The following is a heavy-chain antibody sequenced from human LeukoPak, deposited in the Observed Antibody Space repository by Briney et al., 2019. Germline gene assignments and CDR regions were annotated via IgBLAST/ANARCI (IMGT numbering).Heavy chain of an antibody. J-gene: IGHJ4*02. CDR1: GGTFSSYA. D-gene: IGHD6-19*01. CDR3: ARAGRHTQWLVPGDY. V-gene: IGHV1-69*13. Sequence: SVKVSCKASGGTFSSYAISWVRQAPGQGLEWMGGIIPIFGTANYAQKFQGGVTITADESTSTAYMELSSLRSEDTAVYYCARAGRHTQWLVPGDYWGQGTLVTVS. CDR2: IIPIFGTA.